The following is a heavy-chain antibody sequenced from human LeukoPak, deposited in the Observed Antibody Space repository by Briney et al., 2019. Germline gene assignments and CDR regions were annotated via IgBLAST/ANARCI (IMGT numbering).Heavy chain of an antibody. V-gene: IGHV1-69*04. CDR3: AREGKVSYYFDY. J-gene: IGHJ4*02. Sequence: GASVKVSCKASGGTFSSYAISWVRQAPGQGLEWMGRIIPILGIANYAQKFQGRVTMTRDTSTSTVYMELSSLRSEDTAVYYCAREGKVSYYFDYWGQGTLVTVSS. CDR1: GGTFSSYA. CDR2: IIPILGIA.